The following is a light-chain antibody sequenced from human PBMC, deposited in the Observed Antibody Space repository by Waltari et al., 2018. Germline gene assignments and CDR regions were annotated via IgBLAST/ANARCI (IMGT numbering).Light chain of an antibody. CDR2: GAS. CDR1: QSVSSNY. Sequence: ENVLTQSPGTLSLSPGERATLSCRASQSVSSNYLAWYQQIPGPAPRLLIYGASSRATGIPDRFSGSGSGTDFTLTISRLEPEDFAVYYCQQYGSSPPWTFGQGTKVEIK. CDR3: QQYGSSPPWT. J-gene: IGKJ1*01. V-gene: IGKV3-20*01.